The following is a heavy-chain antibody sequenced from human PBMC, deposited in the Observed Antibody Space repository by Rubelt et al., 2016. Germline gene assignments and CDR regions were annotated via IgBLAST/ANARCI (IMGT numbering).Heavy chain of an antibody. D-gene: IGHD1-1*01. CDR2: IIPILGIA. J-gene: IGHJ4*02. CDR3: ARTRPTGTPPDY. Sequence: VSCKASGGTFSSYAISWVRQAPGQGLEWMGRIIPILGIANSAQKFQGRVTITADKSTSTAYMGLSSLRSEDTAVYYCARTRPTGTPPDYWGQGTLVTVSS. V-gene: IGHV1-69*04. CDR1: GGTFSSYA.